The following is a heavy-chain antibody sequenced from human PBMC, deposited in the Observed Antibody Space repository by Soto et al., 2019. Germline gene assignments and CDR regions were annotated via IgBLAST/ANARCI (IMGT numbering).Heavy chain of an antibody. D-gene: IGHD2-8*02. CDR1: SDDY. V-gene: IGHV4-39*02. CDR3: AKTPTGYYDS. J-gene: IGHJ4*02. CDR2: VFYTGSA. Sequence: SDDYWGWIRQSPGKGLEYIGSVFYTGSAYYNPSFKSRVSIVADTSTNRFFLNLKSVTATDTGVYYCAKTPTGYYDSWGQGTLVTVSS.